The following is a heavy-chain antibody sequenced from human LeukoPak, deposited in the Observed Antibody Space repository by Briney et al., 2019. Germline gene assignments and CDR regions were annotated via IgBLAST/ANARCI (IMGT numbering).Heavy chain of an antibody. CDR3: ARESVGDYYMDV. J-gene: IGHJ6*03. V-gene: IGHV1-2*02. D-gene: IGHD2-15*01. CDR2: INPNSGGT. Sequence: GASVKLSCSASGSTFTGYYMHWVRQAPGQGLEGMGWINPNSGGTNYAQKFQGRVTRTRDTCISTAYMELSRLRSDDTAVYDCARESVGDYYMDVWGKGTTVTISS. CDR1: GSTFTGYY.